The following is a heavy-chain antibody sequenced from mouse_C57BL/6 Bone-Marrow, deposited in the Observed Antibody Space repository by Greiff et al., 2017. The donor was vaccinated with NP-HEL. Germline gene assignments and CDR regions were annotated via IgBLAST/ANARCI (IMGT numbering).Heavy chain of an antibody. D-gene: IGHD6-5*01. Sequence: VKLQESGPGLVQPSQSLSITCTVSGFSLTSYGVHWVRQSPGKGLEWLGVIWSGGRPDSTAAFISRLSISKDNSTSQVFFKMNSLQADDTAIYYCARYAGGYAMDYWGQGTSVTVSS. CDR3: ARYAGGYAMDY. V-gene: IGHV2-2*01. CDR2: IWSGGRP. CDR1: GFSLTSYG. J-gene: IGHJ4*01.